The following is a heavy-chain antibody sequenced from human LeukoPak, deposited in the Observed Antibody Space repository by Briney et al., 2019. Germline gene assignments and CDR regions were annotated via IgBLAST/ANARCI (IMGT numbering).Heavy chain of an antibody. Sequence: GGSLRVSCAASGFTFSSDAMSCVRQAPGKGLEWVSAISGSGGSTYYADSVKGRFTISRDNSKNTLYLQMNSLRAEDTAVYYCAKDFGGSHPYYFHYWGQGTLVTVSS. CDR1: GFTFSSDA. CDR3: AKDFGGSHPYYFHY. V-gene: IGHV3-23*01. D-gene: IGHD1-26*01. CDR2: ISGSGGST. J-gene: IGHJ4*02.